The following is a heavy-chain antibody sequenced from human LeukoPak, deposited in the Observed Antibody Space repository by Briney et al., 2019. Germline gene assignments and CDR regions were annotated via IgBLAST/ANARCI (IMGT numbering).Heavy chain of an antibody. CDR2: IIPIFGTA. CDR1: GGTFSSYA. Sequence: SVKVSCKASGGTFSSYAISWVRQAPGQGLEWMGGIIPIFGTANYAQKFQGRVTITADESTSTAYMELSSLRSEDTAVYYCARDQYDTWSRRGNFDSWGQGTLVIVSS. D-gene: IGHD3-3*01. CDR3: ARDQYDTWSRRGNFDS. J-gene: IGHJ4*02. V-gene: IGHV1-69*13.